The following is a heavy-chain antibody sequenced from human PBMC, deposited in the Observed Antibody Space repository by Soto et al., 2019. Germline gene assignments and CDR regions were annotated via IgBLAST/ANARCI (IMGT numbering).Heavy chain of an antibody. CDR2: IWSDGNNK. CDR3: ARVFDTYYFDY. V-gene: IGHV3-33*01. D-gene: IGHD3-9*01. J-gene: IGHJ4*02. Sequence: GGCLKLSCAAAGFTFSSYGMHWVRQAPGKGLEWVAVIWSDGNNKYYADSVNGRFTISRDNYKKTLYLQMNSLRAEDTAVYYCARVFDTYYFDYWGLGNMVTVSS. CDR1: GFTFSSYG.